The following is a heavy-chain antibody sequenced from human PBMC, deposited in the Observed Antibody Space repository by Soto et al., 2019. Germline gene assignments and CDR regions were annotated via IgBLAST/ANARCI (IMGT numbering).Heavy chain of an antibody. Sequence: QVQLVESGGGVVQPGRSLRLSCAASGFTFSSYGMHWVRQAPGKGLEWVAVISYDGSNKYYADSVKGRFTISRDNSKNTLYLQMNSLRAEDTAVYYCAKDWANYCSGGSCAFYYYYGMDVWGQGTTVTVSS. D-gene: IGHD2-15*01. CDR3: AKDWANYCSGGSCAFYYYYGMDV. J-gene: IGHJ6*02. CDR2: ISYDGSNK. CDR1: GFTFSSYG. V-gene: IGHV3-30*18.